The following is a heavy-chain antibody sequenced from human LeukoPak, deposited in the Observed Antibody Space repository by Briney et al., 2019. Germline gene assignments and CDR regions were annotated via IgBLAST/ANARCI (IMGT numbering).Heavy chain of an antibody. CDR3: ARDPLGYCSSTSCWVYYYYYYGMDV. Sequence: GGSLRLSCAASGFSFSTYAMHWVRQAPGKGLEWVAVISYDGSNKYYADSVKGRFTISRDNSKNTLYLQMNSLRAEDTAVYYCARDPLGYCSSTSCWVYYYYYYGMDVWGQGTTVTVSS. CDR1: GFSFSTYA. J-gene: IGHJ6*02. V-gene: IGHV3-30*12. D-gene: IGHD2-2*01. CDR2: ISYDGSNK.